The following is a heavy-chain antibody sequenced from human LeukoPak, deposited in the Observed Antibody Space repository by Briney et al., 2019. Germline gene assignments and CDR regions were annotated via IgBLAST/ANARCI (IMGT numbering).Heavy chain of an antibody. Sequence: GGSLRLSCAASGFTFSSHAMSWVRQAPGKGLEWVSSISSSSSYIYYADSVKGRFTISRDNAKNSLYLQVNSLRAEDTAVYYCAYYYGSGSYYPITHFDYWGQGTLVTVSS. J-gene: IGHJ4*02. CDR3: AYYYGSGSYYPITHFDY. CDR2: ISSSSSYI. V-gene: IGHV3-21*01. D-gene: IGHD3-10*01. CDR1: GFTFSSHA.